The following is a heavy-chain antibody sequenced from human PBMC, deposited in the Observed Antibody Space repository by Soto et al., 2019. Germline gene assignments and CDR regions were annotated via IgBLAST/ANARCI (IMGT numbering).Heavy chain of an antibody. J-gene: IGHJ4*02. V-gene: IGHV1-18*04. Sequence: QVKLVQSGAEMKRPGASVRVSCKASGYTFTAYGITWVRQAPGQGREYMGWISTHNGKTNSAQKLQGRVILTTDKSTSTAYMELRALTSDDTAVYYCARGVAVAAVYYFDHWGQGTLVTVSS. D-gene: IGHD6-19*01. CDR3: ARGVAVAAVYYFDH. CDR1: GYTFTAYG. CDR2: ISTHNGKT.